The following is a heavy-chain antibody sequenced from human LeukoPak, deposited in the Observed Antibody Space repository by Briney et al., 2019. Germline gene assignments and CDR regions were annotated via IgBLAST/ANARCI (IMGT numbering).Heavy chain of an antibody. V-gene: IGHV3-48*01. J-gene: IGHJ6*03. Sequence: PGGSLRLSCAASGFTFSSYSMNWVRQAPGKGLEWVSYISSSSSTIYYADSVKGRFTLSRDNAKNSLYLQMNSLRAEDTAVYYCARDFSLSGYYYYMDVWGKGTTVTVSS. CDR2: ISSSSSTI. CDR3: ARDFSLSGYYYYMDV. D-gene: IGHD2/OR15-2a*01. CDR1: GFTFSSYS.